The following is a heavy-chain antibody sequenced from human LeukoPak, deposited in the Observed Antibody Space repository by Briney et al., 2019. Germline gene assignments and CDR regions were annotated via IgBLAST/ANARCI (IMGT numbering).Heavy chain of an antibody. V-gene: IGHV3-30*18. Sequence: GGSLRLSCAASGFTFSSYGMHWVRQAPGKGLEWVAFISYDGGNKYYADSVKGRFTISRDNSKNTLYLQMNSLRAEDTAVYYCAKERFRYCSSTSCYHFDYWGQGTLVTVSS. CDR2: ISYDGGNK. D-gene: IGHD2-2*01. J-gene: IGHJ4*02. CDR1: GFTFSSYG. CDR3: AKERFRYCSSTSCYHFDY.